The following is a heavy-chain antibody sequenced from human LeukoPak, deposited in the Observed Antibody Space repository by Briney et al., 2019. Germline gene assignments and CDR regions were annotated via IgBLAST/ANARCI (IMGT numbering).Heavy chain of an antibody. CDR1: GFTFSSYI. CDR2: ISSRSSQI. CDR3: ARYSSGFDY. D-gene: IGHD3-22*01. Sequence: GGSLRLSCAASGFTFSSYIMNWVRQAPGKGLEWVSSISSRSSQIYYADSVKGRFTISRDNAKNSLYLQMNSLRAEDAAVYYCARYSSGFDYWGQGILVTVSS. V-gene: IGHV3-21*01. J-gene: IGHJ4*02.